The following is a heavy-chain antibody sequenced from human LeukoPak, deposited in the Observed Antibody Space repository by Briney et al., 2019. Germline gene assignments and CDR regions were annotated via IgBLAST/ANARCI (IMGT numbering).Heavy chain of an antibody. J-gene: IGHJ4*02. CDR1: GFTFSSYE. D-gene: IGHD3-22*01. CDR2: ISTGGSTM. Sequence: GGSLRLSCAVSGFTFSSYEMNWVRQAPGKGLGWVSYISTGGSTMYYADSVRGRFTISRDNAKNSLYLQMNSLRAEDTAVYYCARGYYDSSGYYNGAYWGQGTLVTVSS. V-gene: IGHV3-48*03. CDR3: ARGYYDSSGYYNGAY.